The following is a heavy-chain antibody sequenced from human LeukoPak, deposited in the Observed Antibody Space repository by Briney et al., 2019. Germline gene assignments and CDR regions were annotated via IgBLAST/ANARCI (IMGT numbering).Heavy chain of an antibody. J-gene: IGHJ4*02. V-gene: IGHV1-8*01. Sequence: ASVKVSCKASGDTFTSYDINWVRQAPGQGLEWMGWMNPNSGNTGYAQRLQGRVTMTRDTSISTAYMELSSLRLEDTAVYYCARGNPYCSSASCYNYWGQGTLVTVSA. CDR2: MNPNSGNT. D-gene: IGHD2-2*02. CDR3: ARGNPYCSSASCYNY. CDR1: GDTFTSYD.